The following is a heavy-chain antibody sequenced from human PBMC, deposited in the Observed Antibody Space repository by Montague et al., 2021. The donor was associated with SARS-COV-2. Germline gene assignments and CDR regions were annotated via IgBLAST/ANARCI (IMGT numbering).Heavy chain of an antibody. CDR3: ASSLVWFEIDY. D-gene: IGHD3-10*01. V-gene: IGHV3-30*04. CDR1: GFIFSSYA. CDR2: ISYDGSNK. J-gene: IGHJ4*02. Sequence: SLRLFCAASGFIFSSYAMHWVRQAPGKGLEWVAVISYDGSNKYYADSVKGRFTISRDNSKNTLYLQMNSLRAEDTAVYYCASSLVWFEIDYWGQGTLVTVSS.